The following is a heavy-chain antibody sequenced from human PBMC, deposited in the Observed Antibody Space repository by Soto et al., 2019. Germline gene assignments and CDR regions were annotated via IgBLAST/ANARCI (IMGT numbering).Heavy chain of an antibody. Sequence: SVKVSCKASGGTFSSYAISWVRQAPGQGLEWMGGIIPIFGTANYAQKFQGRVTITADESTSTAYMELSSLRSEDTAVYYCARTSTYQLELEYYYGMDVWGQGTRVTVSS. CDR3: ARTSTYQLELEYYYGMDV. D-gene: IGHD1-7*01. CDR1: GGTFSSYA. CDR2: IIPIFGTA. V-gene: IGHV1-69*13. J-gene: IGHJ6*02.